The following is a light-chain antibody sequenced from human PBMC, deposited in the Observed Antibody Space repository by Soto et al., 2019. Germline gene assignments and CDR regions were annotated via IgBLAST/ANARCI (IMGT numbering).Light chain of an antibody. CDR1: SSNIGTSP. Sequence: QSVLTQPPSASGTPGQRVSISCSGSSSNIGTSPVNWYQLLPGAAPNLLIATNNERPSGVPDRFSGSKSGTSASLAISGLRSEDEVDYYCAAWDDSLNVYVFGTGTKLTVL. J-gene: IGLJ1*01. V-gene: IGLV1-44*01. CDR2: TNN. CDR3: AAWDDSLNVYV.